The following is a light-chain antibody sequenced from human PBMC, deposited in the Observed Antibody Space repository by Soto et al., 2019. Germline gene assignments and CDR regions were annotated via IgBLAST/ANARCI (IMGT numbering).Light chain of an antibody. V-gene: IGLV2-14*01. CDR3: CSYVGSSTYV. Sequence: QSALTQPASVSGSPGQSITISCTGTSSDVGSYIYVSWYQHHPGKAPKLMIYDVSNRPSGVSNRSSGSKSGNTASLTISGLQAEDEADYYCCSYVGSSTYVFGTGTKVTVL. CDR2: DVS. CDR1: SSDVGSYIY. J-gene: IGLJ1*01.